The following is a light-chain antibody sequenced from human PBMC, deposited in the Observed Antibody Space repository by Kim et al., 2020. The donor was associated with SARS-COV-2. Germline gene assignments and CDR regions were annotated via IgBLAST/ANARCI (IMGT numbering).Light chain of an antibody. CDR2: AAS. CDR3: QQHNNWPYT. J-gene: IGKJ2*01. CDR1: QSVGTT. V-gene: IGKV3-15*01. Sequence: EIIMTQSPATLSVSPGERATLSCRASQSVGTTLVWYQQKAGQAPRLLIYAASAGATGVPARFSGSGSGTEFTHTISSPQPEDSAVYYCQQHNNWPYTRGQGTKLEI.